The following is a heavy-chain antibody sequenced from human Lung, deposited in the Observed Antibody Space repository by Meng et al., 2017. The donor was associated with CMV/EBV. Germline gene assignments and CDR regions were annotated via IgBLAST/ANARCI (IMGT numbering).Heavy chain of an antibody. V-gene: IGHV3-53*01. D-gene: IGHD3-22*01. CDR3: ASGYYNFDY. J-gene: IGHJ4*02. CDR1: GFTVSSNY. Sequence: SLSLSCAGSGFTVSSNYMSWVRQAPRKGMEWVSVIYSGGSTYYADSVKGRFTISRDNSKNTLYLQMNSLRAEDTAVYYCASGYYNFDYWGQGTLVTVSS. CDR2: IYSGGST.